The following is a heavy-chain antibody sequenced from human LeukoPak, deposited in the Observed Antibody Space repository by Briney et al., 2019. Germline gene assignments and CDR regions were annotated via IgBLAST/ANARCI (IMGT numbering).Heavy chain of an antibody. CDR1: GFTFDDYA. Sequence: GGSLRLSCAASGFTFDDYAMHWVRQAPGKGLEWVSGISWNSGSIGYADSVKGRFTISTDNAKNSLYLQMNSLRAEDTALYYCTRDQTPYYWGQGTLVTVSS. V-gene: IGHV3-9*01. CDR3: TRDQTPYY. CDR2: ISWNSGSI. J-gene: IGHJ4*02.